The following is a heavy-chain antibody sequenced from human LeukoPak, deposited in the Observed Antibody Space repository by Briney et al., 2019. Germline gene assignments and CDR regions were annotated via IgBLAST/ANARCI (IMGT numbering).Heavy chain of an antibody. CDR2: TYHSGET. CDR1: TGSINIGGYY. V-gene: IGHV4-39*01. Sequence: SETLSLTCTVSTGSINIGGYYRPWLRQPPGGGPWRIGSTYHSGETYYNPTLKSRVTMSVDTSKNQFSLKLTSVTAADTAIYYCASLRSLRSGSFPTYWGQGTLVTVSS. D-gene: IGHD3-10*01. CDR3: ASLRSLRSGSFPTY. J-gene: IGHJ4*02.